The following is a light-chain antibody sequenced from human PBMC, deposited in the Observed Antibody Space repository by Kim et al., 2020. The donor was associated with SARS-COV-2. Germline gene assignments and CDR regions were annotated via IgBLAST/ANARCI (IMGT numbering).Light chain of an antibody. Sequence: DIVMTQSPLSLPVTPGEPASISCRSTQSLLHTDGYIHLDWYLQKPGQSPQLLIYLGSNRASGVPDRFSGSGSGTDFTLKISRVEADDVGVYYCMQALQTPRTFGQGTKLEI. V-gene: IGKV2-28*01. CDR3: MQALQTPRT. CDR1: QSLLHTDGYIH. CDR2: LGS. J-gene: IGKJ2*01.